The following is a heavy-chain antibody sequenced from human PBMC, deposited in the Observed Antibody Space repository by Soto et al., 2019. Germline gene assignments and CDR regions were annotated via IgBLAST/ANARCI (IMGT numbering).Heavy chain of an antibody. D-gene: IGHD2-8*01. CDR2: TKNKANSYTT. J-gene: IGHJ4*02. V-gene: IGHV3-72*01. Sequence: PGGSLRLSCAASGFTFSDRYMDWVRQAPGKGLEWVGRTKNKANSYTTEYAASVKGRFTISRDDSRNPVYLQMNSLNTDDTAVYYSNTHRASPGPDFDYWGQGTLVTVSS. CDR1: GFTFSDRY. CDR3: NTHRASPGPDFDY.